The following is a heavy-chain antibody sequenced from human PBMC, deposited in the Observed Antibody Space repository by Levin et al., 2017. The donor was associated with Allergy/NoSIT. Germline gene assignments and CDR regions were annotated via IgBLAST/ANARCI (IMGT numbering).Heavy chain of an antibody. J-gene: IGHJ4*02. D-gene: IGHD3-10*01. CDR2: IKSKTDGGTT. CDR1: GFTFSNAW. CDR3: TTVAYYYGSGSYYR. Sequence: GGSLRLSCAASGFTFSNAWMSWVRQAPGKGLEWVGRIKSKTDGGTTDYAAPVKGRFTISRDDSKNTLYLQMNSLKTEDTAVYYCTTVAYYYGSGSYYRWGQGTLVTVSS. V-gene: IGHV3-15*01.